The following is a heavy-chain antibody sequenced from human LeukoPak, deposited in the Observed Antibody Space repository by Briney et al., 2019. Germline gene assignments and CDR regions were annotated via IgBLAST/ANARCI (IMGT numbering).Heavy chain of an antibody. D-gene: IGHD5-24*01. V-gene: IGHV3-74*01. CDR2: INSDGSTT. Sequence: PGGSLRLSCAASGFTFDDYGMSWVRQAPGKGLVWVSRINSDGSTTSYADSVKGRFTISRDNAKNTLYLQMNSLRAEDTAVYYCARGAYNLSPYYMAVWGKGTTVTVSS. J-gene: IGHJ6*03. CDR3: ARGAYNLSPYYMAV. CDR1: GFTFDDYG.